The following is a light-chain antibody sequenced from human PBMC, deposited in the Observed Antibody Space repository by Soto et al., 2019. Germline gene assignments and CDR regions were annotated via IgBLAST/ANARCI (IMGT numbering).Light chain of an antibody. Sequence: DIQMTQSPSTLSASVGDRVTITCRASQSISSWLAWYQQQPGKAPKLLIYKAASLESGVPSRFSGSGSGTEFTLTISSLQPDYLATYYCQQYNSFPTFGQGTKVEIK. V-gene: IGKV1-5*03. J-gene: IGKJ1*01. CDR2: KAA. CDR3: QQYNSFPT. CDR1: QSISSW.